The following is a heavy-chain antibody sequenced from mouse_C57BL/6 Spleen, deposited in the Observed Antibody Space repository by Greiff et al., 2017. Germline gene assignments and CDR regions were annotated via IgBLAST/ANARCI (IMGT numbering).Heavy chain of an antibody. J-gene: IGHJ2*01. V-gene: IGHV1-52*01. CDR2: IDPSDSET. Sequence: QVHVKQPGAELVRPGSSVKLSCKASGYTFTSYWMHWVKQRPIQGLEWIGNIDPSDSETHYNQKFKDKATLTVDKSSSTAYMQLSSLTSEDSAVYYCARYYSNYGVFDYWGQGTTLTVSS. CDR3: ARYYSNYGVFDY. D-gene: IGHD2-5*01. CDR1: GYTFTSYW.